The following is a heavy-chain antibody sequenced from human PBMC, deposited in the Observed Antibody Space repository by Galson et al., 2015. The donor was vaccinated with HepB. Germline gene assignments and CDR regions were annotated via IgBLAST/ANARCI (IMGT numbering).Heavy chain of an antibody. CDR1: GFTFSSYG. V-gene: IGHV3-30*18. Sequence: SLRLSCAASGFTFSSYGMHWVRQAPGKGLEWVAVISYDGSNKYYADSVKGRFTISRDNSKNTLYLQMNSLRAEDTAVYYCAKGPDALRFDPWGQGTLVTVSS. D-gene: IGHD5/OR15-5a*01. CDR3: AKGPDALRFDP. J-gene: IGHJ5*02. CDR2: ISYDGSNK.